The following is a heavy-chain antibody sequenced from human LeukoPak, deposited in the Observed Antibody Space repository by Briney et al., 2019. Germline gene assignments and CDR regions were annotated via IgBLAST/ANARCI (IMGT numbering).Heavy chain of an antibody. CDR2: ISYDGSNK. J-gene: IGHJ6*03. CDR3: ARVGRSGQLAGGDYYYYMDV. CDR1: GFTFSSYA. D-gene: IGHD6-13*01. Sequence: GGSLRLSCAASGFTFSSYAFHWVRQAPGKGLEWVAVISYDGSNKYYADPVKGRFTISRDNSKNTLYLQMNSLRAEVTAVYYCARVGRSGQLAGGDYYYYMDVWGKGTTVTVSS. V-gene: IGHV3-30*04.